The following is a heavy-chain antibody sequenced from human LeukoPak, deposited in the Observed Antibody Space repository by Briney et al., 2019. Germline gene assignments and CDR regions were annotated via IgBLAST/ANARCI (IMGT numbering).Heavy chain of an antibody. D-gene: IGHD3-10*01. J-gene: IGHJ5*02. CDR2: INPNSGGT. CDR3: ARDRIRGVGGFDP. CDR1: GYTFTGYY. Sequence: GASVKVSCKASGYTFTGYYMHWVRQAPGQGLEWMGWINPNSGGTNYAQKFQGRVTMTRDTSISTAYMELSRLRSDDTAVYYCARDRIRGVGGFDPWGQGTLVTVSS. V-gene: IGHV1-2*02.